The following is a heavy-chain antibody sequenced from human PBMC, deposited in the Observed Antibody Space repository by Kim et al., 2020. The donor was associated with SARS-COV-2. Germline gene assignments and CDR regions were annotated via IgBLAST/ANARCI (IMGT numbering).Heavy chain of an antibody. Sequence: ASVKVSCKASGYTFTSYGMNWVRQAPGQGLEWMGWISAYNGNTNYAQKLQGRVTRTTDTSMSTAYMELRRLRSDDTAVYYCARDKGLPYDDFWSGYYDGMDVWGQGTTVTVSS. D-gene: IGHD3-3*01. J-gene: IGHJ6*01. CDR2: ISAYNGNT. CDR3: ARDKGLPYDDFWSGYYDGMDV. V-gene: IGHV1-18*04. CDR1: GYTFTSYG.